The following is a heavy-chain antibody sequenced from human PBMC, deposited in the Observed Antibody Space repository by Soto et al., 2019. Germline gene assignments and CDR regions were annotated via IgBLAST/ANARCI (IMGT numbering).Heavy chain of an antibody. CDR3: GRGRRFTSATYRAHYNFGLDV. Sequence: SETLSLTCVVYGGSFSDYSLNWIRQPPGKGLEWIGEINHSGGTTYSPSLKSRVTMSIYTPKQEFSLKLSSVTAADTAFYYCGRGRRFTSATYRAHYNFGLDVWGQGTTVTVSS. CDR1: GGSFSDYS. CDR2: INHSGGT. D-gene: IGHD3-3*01. J-gene: IGHJ6*02. V-gene: IGHV4-34*01.